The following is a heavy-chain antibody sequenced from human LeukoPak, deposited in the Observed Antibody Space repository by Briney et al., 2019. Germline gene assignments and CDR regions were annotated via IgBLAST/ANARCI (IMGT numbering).Heavy chain of an antibody. J-gene: IGHJ5*02. CDR2: IYYSGST. V-gene: IGHV4-61*01. CDR1: GGSVSSGSYY. CDR3: ARDLGYYYDSSGYSKNNWFDP. Sequence: SETLSLTCTVSGGSVSSGSYYWSWIRQPPGKGLEWIGYIYYSGSTNYNPSLKSRVTISVDMSRNQFSLKLSSVTAADTAVYYCARDLGYYYDSSGYSKNNWFDPWGQGTLVTVSS. D-gene: IGHD3-22*01.